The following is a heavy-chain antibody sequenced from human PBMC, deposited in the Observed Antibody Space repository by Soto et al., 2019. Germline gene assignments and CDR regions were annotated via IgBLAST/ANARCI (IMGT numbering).Heavy chain of an antibody. Sequence: ETLSLTCTVSGGSISSYYWSWIRQPPGKGLEWIGYIYYSGSTNYNPSLKSRVTISVDTSKNQFSLKLSSVTAADTAVYYCAGTGSGSYNYWGQGTLVTVSS. D-gene: IGHD3-10*01. CDR2: IYYSGST. J-gene: IGHJ4*02. V-gene: IGHV4-59*01. CDR3: AGTGSGSYNY. CDR1: GGSISSYY.